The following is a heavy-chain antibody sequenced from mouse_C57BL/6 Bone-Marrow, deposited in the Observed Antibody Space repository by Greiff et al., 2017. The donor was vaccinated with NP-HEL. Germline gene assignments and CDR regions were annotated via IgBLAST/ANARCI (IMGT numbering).Heavy chain of an antibody. CDR1: GFSLPSSG. V-gene: IGHV2-3*01. J-gene: IGHJ3*01. Sequence: VQLHPSGPCLLAPSQCLSITFTVSGFSLPSSGVSCVRQPPGTGLAWLGVIWGDGSTNYHSALISRLSISKDNSKSQVFLKLNSLQTDDTATYYCAKVPELRLAFAYWGQGTLVTVSA. D-gene: IGHD2-4*01. CDR2: IWGDGST. CDR3: AKVPELRLAFAY.